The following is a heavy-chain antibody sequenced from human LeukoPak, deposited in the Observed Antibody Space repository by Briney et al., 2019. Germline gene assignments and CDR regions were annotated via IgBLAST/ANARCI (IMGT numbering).Heavy chain of an antibody. J-gene: IGHJ2*01. D-gene: IGHD2-15*01. V-gene: IGHV4-30-4*01. Sequence: PSESLSLTCTVSGGSLSSGGYYWSWVRHPPGKGLEWIGYIYYSGSTYYNPSLKSRVTISVDTHKNQFSLKLSSVTAADTAVYYCARGGKAAVRFDLWGRGTLVTVSS. CDR2: IYYSGST. CDR1: GGSLSSGGYY. CDR3: ARGGKAAVRFDL.